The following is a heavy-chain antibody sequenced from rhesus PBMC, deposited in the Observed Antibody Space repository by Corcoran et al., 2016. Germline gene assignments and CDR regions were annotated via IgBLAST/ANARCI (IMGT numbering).Heavy chain of an antibody. V-gene: IGHV4S14*01. D-gene: IGHD3-16*01. CDR2: IYGSGGSN. Sequence: QVQLQESGPGLVKPSETLSLTCAVSGGSISGYYYWSWIRQPPGKGLEWIGSIYGSGGSNYLNPSLKSRVTLSVDTSKNQFSLKLSSVTAADTAVYYCASGGSCSYYQRNAFDFWGQGLRVTVSS. CDR1: GGSISGYYY. CDR3: ASGGSCSYYQRNAFDF. J-gene: IGHJ3*01.